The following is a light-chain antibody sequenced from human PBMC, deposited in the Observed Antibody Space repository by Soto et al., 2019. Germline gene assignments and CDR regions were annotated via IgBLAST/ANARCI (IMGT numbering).Light chain of an antibody. V-gene: IGLV1-40*01. CDR2: GNS. CDR1: SSNIGAGYD. J-gene: IGLJ1*01. CDR3: QSYDSSLSAYV. Sequence: QSVLAQPPSVSGAPGQKVTISCTGSSSNIGAGYDLHWYQQLPGTAPKLLLYGNSNRPSGVPDRFSGSKSGTSASLAITGLQAEDVADYYCQSYDSSLSAYVFGTGTKLTVL.